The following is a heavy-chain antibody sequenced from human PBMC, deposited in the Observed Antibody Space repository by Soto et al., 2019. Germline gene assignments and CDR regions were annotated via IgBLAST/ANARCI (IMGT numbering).Heavy chain of an antibody. CDR1: GFTFSDHY. CDR2: INRSGGSK. Sequence: GGSLRLSCAASGFTFSDHYMSWIRQAPGKGLEWVASINRSGGSKYYADSVKGRFTISRDNAKNSLDLQMNSLRAEDTAAYYCARASVEMATIFDFWGQETLVTV. J-gene: IGHJ4*02. CDR3: ARASVEMATIFDF. D-gene: IGHD5-12*01. V-gene: IGHV3-11*01.